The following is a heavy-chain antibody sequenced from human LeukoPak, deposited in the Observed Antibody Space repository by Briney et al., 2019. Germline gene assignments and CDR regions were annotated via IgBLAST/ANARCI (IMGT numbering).Heavy chain of an antibody. CDR3: ARVVTANTNWFDP. J-gene: IGHJ5*02. D-gene: IGHD2-21*02. Sequence: PGGSLRLSCAASGFTFRTYWMSWVRQAPGKGLEWVSAIYSGGSTYYADSVKGRFTISRDNSQNTLYLQMNSLRAEDTAVYYCARVVTANTNWFDPWGQGTLVTVSS. CDR1: GFTFRTYW. V-gene: IGHV3-53*01. CDR2: IYSGGST.